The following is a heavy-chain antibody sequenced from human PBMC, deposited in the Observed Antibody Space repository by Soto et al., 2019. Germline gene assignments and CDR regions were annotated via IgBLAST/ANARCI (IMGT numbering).Heavy chain of an antibody. J-gene: IGHJ2*01. V-gene: IGHV3-23*01. CDR2: ITGGGGST. CDR1: GFTFSSYA. Sequence: EVQLLESGGGLVQPGGSLRLSCAASGFTFSSYAMSWVRQAPGKGLEWVSAITGGGGSTYYADSVRGRFTISRDNSKSTLYLQMNSLRAEDTAVYYCAKGTAATFWYFDLWGRGTLVTVSS. CDR3: AKGTAATFWYFDL. D-gene: IGHD2-2*01.